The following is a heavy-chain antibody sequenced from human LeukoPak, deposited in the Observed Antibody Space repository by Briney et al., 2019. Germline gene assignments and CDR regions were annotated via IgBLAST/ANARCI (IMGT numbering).Heavy chain of an antibody. Sequence: GASVKVSCKASGGTFSSYAISWVRQAPGQGLGWMGRIIPILGIANYAQKFQGRVTITADKSTSTAYMELSSLRSEDTAVYYCAREGRYDILTGYYNAYGGQGTLVTVPS. CDR3: AREGRYDILTGYYNAY. V-gene: IGHV1-69*04. D-gene: IGHD3-9*01. CDR1: GGTFSSYA. J-gene: IGHJ4*02. CDR2: IIPILGIA.